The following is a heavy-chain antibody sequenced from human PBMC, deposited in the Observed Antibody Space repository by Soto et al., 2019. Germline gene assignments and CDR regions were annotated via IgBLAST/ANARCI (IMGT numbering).Heavy chain of an antibody. CDR2: INPNGGVT. V-gene: IGHV1-2*04. D-gene: IGHD5-12*01. Sequence: QVQRVQSGAEVRKPGASVTVSCRSSRDSFNDYYIHWVRQAPGQGFEWMGWINPNGGVTKYAQKFQGWVSMTRDTSIRTVYMQLSRLRSDDTAVYYCARESGGATATLDYYYFYMDVWGTGTTVTVSS. CDR1: RDSFNDYY. J-gene: IGHJ6*03. CDR3: ARESGGATATLDYYYFYMDV.